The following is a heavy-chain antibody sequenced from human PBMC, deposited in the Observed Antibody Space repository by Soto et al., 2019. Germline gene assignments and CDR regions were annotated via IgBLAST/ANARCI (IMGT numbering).Heavy chain of an antibody. Sequence: GGSLRLSCAASGFTFSSYGMHWVRQAPGKGLEWVAVISYDGSNKYYADSVKGRFTISRDNSKNTLYLQMNSLRAEDTAVYYCAKVWAGDYDSSGYYHDDAFDIWGQGTMVTVSS. J-gene: IGHJ3*02. CDR1: GFTFSSYG. V-gene: IGHV3-30*18. D-gene: IGHD3-22*01. CDR2: ISYDGSNK. CDR3: AKVWAGDYDSSGYYHDDAFDI.